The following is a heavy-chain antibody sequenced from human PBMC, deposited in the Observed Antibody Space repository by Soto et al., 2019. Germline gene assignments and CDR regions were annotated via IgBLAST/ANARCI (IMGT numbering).Heavy chain of an antibody. J-gene: IGHJ3*02. D-gene: IGHD6-13*01. CDR1: GGSISSYY. V-gene: IGHV4-59*08. CDR2: IYYSGST. Sequence: SETLSLTCTVSGGSISSYYWSWIRQPPGKGLEWIGYIYYSGSTNYNPSLKSRVTISVDTSKNQFSLKLSSVTAADTAVYYCARQYSSRRSAFDIWGQGTMVTVSS. CDR3: ARQYSSRRSAFDI.